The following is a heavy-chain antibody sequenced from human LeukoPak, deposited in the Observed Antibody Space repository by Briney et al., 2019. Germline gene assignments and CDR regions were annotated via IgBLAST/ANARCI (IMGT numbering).Heavy chain of an antibody. Sequence: PGGSLRLSCEASEFIFSKYWMSWVRQAPEKGPEWVARINQDGTEKHSVDSVKGRFTISRDNAKNSLYLQINNVKAEDTAVYYCARTSVNSLWDDAFDIWGQGTMVTVSS. J-gene: IGHJ3*02. V-gene: IGHV3-7*05. CDR1: EFIFSKYW. CDR2: INQDGTEK. CDR3: ARTSVNSLWDDAFDI. D-gene: IGHD4-17*01.